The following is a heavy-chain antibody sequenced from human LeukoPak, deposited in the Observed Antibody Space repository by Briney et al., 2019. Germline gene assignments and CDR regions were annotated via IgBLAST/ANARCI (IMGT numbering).Heavy chain of an antibody. CDR3: ATKQWLAPPPDS. V-gene: IGHV3-74*01. J-gene: IGHJ4*02. CDR2: INTDGTVT. D-gene: IGHD6-19*01. Sequence: RGSLRLSCAASGFTFSKYWMLWVRQAPGEGLESVSRINTDGTVTTYADSVKGRFTVSRDNADNTMFLQMNSVRAEDTAVYYCATKQWLAPPPDSWGQGTPVTVSS. CDR1: GFTFSKYW.